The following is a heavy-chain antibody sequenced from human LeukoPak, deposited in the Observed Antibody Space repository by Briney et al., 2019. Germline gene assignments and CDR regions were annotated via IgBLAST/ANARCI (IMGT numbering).Heavy chain of an antibody. CDR2: IYSGGTT. CDR3: ARDYGDYGRQI. D-gene: IGHD4-17*01. J-gene: IGHJ3*02. Sequence: GGSLRLSRAASGFIVSSNYMNCVRPAPGKGLEWVSVIYSGGTTYYADSVKGRFTISRDNSKNTLYLQMNSLRAEDTAVYYCARDYGDYGRQIWGQGTMVTVSS. CDR1: GFIVSSNY. V-gene: IGHV3-53*01.